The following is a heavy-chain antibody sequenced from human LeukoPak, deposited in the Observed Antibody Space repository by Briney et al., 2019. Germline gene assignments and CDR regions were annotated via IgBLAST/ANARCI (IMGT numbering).Heavy chain of an antibody. CDR3: ARDPGRGYYIAHDY. Sequence: SETLSLTCTVSGGSISSGDYYWSWIRQPPGKGLEWIGYIYYSGSTYYNPSLKSRVTISVDMSKNQFSLKLSSVTAADTAVYYCARDPGRGYYIAHDYWGQGTLVTVSS. J-gene: IGHJ4*02. V-gene: IGHV4-30-4*08. CDR1: GGSISSGDYY. D-gene: IGHD3-3*01. CDR2: IYYSGST.